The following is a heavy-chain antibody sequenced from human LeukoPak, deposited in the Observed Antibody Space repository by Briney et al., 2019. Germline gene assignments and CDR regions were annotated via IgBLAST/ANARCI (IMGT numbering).Heavy chain of an antibody. CDR2: VSGSGGVT. V-gene: IGHV3-23*01. CDR1: GFTFSNYA. J-gene: IGHJ4*02. D-gene: IGHD3-3*01. Sequence: GGSLRLSCAASGFTFSNYAMSWVRQAPGKGLEWVSGVSGSGGVTYHAESVKGRFTISRDNSKNTLHLQMNSLRAEDTAVYYCARDLDGEDDYWGQGTLVTVSS. CDR3: ARDLDGEDDY.